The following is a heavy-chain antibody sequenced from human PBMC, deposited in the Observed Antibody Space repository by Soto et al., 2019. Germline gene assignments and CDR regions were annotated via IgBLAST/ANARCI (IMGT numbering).Heavy chain of an antibody. V-gene: IGHV3-15*01. J-gene: IGHJ4*02. D-gene: IGHD4-17*01. CDR1: GFTFRDSW. Sequence: EVHLVESGGDLVKPGGSLRLSCAASGFTFRDSWMSWVRQAPGKGLEWVCRIKGRADGGTTDYAAPVKVRFFISRDDSKNTLYLQMESLKTEAPAVYSCPTAATTVTKIDYWGQGTLVPVSS. CDR2: IKGRADGGTT. CDR3: PTAATTVTKIDY.